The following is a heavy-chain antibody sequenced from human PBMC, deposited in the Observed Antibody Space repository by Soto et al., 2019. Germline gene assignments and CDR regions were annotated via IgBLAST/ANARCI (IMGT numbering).Heavy chain of an antibody. J-gene: IGHJ4*02. CDR3: ARDTPRHAVWSGYSDS. V-gene: IGHV3-23*01. CDR1: GFSLTSHA. Sequence: ESGGDLVQPGGSLRRSCEASGFSLTSHAMSWVRQAPGMGLEWVSAISRSGDSTYYGASVKGRFIVSRDNSKNIVYLQMQKLRVEDTAVYYWARDTPRHAVWSGYSDSWGQGTLVAVSS. CDR2: ISRSGDST. D-gene: IGHD3-3*01.